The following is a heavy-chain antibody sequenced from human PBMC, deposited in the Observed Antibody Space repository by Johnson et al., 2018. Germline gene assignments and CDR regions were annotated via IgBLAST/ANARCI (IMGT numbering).Heavy chain of an antibody. CDR1: GFTFSSYG. D-gene: IGHD1-26*01. J-gene: IGHJ6*02. CDR2: IWYDGSNK. CDR3: ARDNQVGANYGMDG. Sequence: QVQLVESGGGVVQPGRSRRLSCAASGFTFSSYGMHWVRQAPGKGLEWVAVIWYDGSNKYYADSVKGRFTISRDNSKNTLYLQRNSLRAEDTAVYYCARDNQVGANYGMDGWGQGTTVTVAS. V-gene: IGHV3-33*01.